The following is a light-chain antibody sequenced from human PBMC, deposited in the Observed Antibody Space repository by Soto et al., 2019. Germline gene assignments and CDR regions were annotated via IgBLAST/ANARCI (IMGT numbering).Light chain of an antibody. Sequence: QPVLTQPPSVSGAPGQRVTISCTGNSSNIGSPFDVHWYQHLPGTAPRLLIYANNNRPSGVPDRFSGSKSGTSASLAITGIQGDDEADYYCQSFDSRLSAPVFGGGTKLTVL. V-gene: IGLV1-40*01. J-gene: IGLJ2*01. CDR3: QSFDSRLSAPV. CDR2: ANN. CDR1: SSNIGSPFD.